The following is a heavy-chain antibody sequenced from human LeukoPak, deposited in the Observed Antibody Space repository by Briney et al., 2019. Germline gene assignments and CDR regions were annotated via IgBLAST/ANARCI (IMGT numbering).Heavy chain of an antibody. CDR2: INPSGGST. J-gene: IGHJ4*02. CDR1: GYTFTNYY. Sequence: ASVKVSCKASGYTFTNYYMHWVRQAPGQGLEWMGIINPSGGSTSYAQKFQGRVTMTRDTSTSTVYMDLSSLRSEDTAVYYCARVRLGYCTNGVCYSDYFDYWGQGTLVTVSS. V-gene: IGHV1-46*01. CDR3: ARVRLGYCTNGVCYSDYFDY. D-gene: IGHD2-8*01.